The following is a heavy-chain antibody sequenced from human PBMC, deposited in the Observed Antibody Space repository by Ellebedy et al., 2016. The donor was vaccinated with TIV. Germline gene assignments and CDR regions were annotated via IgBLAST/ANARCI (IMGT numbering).Heavy chain of an antibody. J-gene: IGHJ6*02. CDR3: ARGPYCGGDCYSGYYYYYGMDV. Sequence: SETLSLTXTVSGGSVSSDDYYWGWVRQPPGKGLEWIASINYSGTTYYNPSLKSRVTISVDTSKNQFSLKLSSVTAADTAVYYCARGPYCGGDCYSGYYYYYGMDVWGQGTTDTVSS. CDR1: GGSVSSDDYY. V-gene: IGHV4-39*01. D-gene: IGHD2-21*02. CDR2: INYSGTT.